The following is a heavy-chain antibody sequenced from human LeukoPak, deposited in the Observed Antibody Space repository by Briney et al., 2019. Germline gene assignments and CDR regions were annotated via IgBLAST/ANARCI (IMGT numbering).Heavy chain of an antibody. J-gene: IGHJ5*02. D-gene: IGHD5-12*01. CDR2: IKRDGSEK. CDR1: GFTLSSYW. V-gene: IGHV3-7*01. CDR3: ALVDGYSNKT. Sequence: PGGSLRLSCEASGFTLSSYWMSWVRQAPGKGLEWVANIKRDGSEKYYVDSVKGRFTISRDNAKNSLYLQMNSLRAEDTAEYYCALVDGYSNKTWGQGTLVTVSS.